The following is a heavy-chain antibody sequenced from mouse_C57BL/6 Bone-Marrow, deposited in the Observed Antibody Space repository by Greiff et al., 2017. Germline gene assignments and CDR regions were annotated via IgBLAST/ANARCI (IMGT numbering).Heavy chain of an antibody. CDR3: AREETTLAPYYFDY. J-gene: IGHJ2*01. CDR2: IYPYNGVS. CDR1: GYSFTGYY. V-gene: IGHV1-31*01. D-gene: IGHD1-1*01. Sequence: VQLKESGPELVQPGASVKISCKASGYSFTGYYMHWVKQSHGNILDWIGYIYPYNGVSSYNQKFKGKATLTVDKSSSTAYMELLSLTSEDSAVSYCAREETTLAPYYFDYWGQGTTLTVSS.